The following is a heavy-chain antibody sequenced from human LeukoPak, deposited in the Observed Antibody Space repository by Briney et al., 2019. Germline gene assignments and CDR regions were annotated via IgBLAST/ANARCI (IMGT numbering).Heavy chain of an antibody. D-gene: IGHD2-2*01. CDR1: GYTLTSYG. Sequence: ASVKVSCKASGYTLTSYGISWVRQAPGQGLEWMGWISAYNGNTNYAQKLQGRATMTTDTSTSTAYMELRSLRSDDTAVYYCAREVVGTAANNWFDPWGQGTLVTVSS. CDR2: ISAYNGNT. J-gene: IGHJ5*02. CDR3: AREVVGTAANNWFDP. V-gene: IGHV1-18*01.